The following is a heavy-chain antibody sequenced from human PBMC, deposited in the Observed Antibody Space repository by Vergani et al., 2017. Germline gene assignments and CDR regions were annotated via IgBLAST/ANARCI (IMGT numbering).Heavy chain of an antibody. CDR2: INPNSGGT. CDR3: ARGRWVRGVSSPKSYGMDV. Sequence: QVQLVQSGAEVKKPGASVKVSCKASGYTFTGYYMHWVRQAPGQGLEWMGWINPNSGGTNYAQKFQGRVTMTRDTSISTAYMELSMRRSDDTAVYYCARGRWVRGVSSPKSYGMDVWGQGTTVTGSS. J-gene: IGHJ6*02. CDR1: GYTFTGYY. D-gene: IGHD3-10*01. V-gene: IGHV1-2*02.